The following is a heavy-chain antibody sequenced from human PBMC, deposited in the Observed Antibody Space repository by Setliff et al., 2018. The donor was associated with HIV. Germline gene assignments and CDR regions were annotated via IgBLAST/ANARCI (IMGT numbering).Heavy chain of an antibody. D-gene: IGHD3-10*01. CDR2: IYTRGCT. V-gene: IGHV4-38-2*02. J-gene: IGHJ4*02. CDR3: ARELLRSWDGSENSYKPYYFDY. Sequence: PSETLSLTCAVSGYAISSGYYWGWILGPPGKGQEWIGRIYTRGCTYYNPSLKSRVTISVDTSKNNFPLKLSSVTAADTDVYYCARELLRSWDGSENSYKPYYFDYWGQGTLVTVSS. CDR1: GYAISSGYY.